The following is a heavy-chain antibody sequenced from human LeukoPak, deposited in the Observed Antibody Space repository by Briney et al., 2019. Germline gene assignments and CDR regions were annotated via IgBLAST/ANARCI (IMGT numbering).Heavy chain of an antibody. J-gene: IGHJ5*02. CDR1: GYTFTSYG. CDR2: ISAYNGNT. D-gene: IGHD3-10*01. V-gene: IGHV1-18*01. CDR3: ARAFLWFGESSFDP. Sequence: ASVKVSCKASGYTFTSYGISWVRQAPGQGLERMGWISAYNGNTNYAQKLQGRVTMTPDTSTSTAYMELRSLRSDDTAVYYCARAFLWFGESSFDPWGQGTLVTVSS.